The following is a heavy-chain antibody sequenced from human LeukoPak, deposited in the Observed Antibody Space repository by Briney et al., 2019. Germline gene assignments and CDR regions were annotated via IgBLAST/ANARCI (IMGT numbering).Heavy chain of an antibody. V-gene: IGHV3-9*01. CDR2: ISWNSGSI. D-gene: IGHD5-12*01. CDR3: AKDMARHIVALYNWFDP. Sequence: GRSLRLSCAASGFTFDDYAMHWVRQAPGKGLEWVSGISWNSGSIGYADSVKGRFTISRDNAKNSLYLQMNSLRAEDTALYYCAKDMARHIVALYNWFDPWGQGTLVTVSS. CDR1: GFTFDDYA. J-gene: IGHJ5*02.